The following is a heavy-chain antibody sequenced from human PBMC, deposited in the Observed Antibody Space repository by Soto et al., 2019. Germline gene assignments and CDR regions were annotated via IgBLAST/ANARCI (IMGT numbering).Heavy chain of an antibody. V-gene: IGHV3-66*01. D-gene: IGHD2-15*01. CDR3: ARASGYCSSGSCYPYNFDI. Sequence: GGSLRLSCAASGFTVSTNYMTWARQAPGKGPEWVSVIYSGGRTYYADSVKGRFTISRDNSKNTLYLQMNSLRAEDTAVYYCARASGYCSSGSCYPYNFDIWGQGTMVTVPS. CDR2: IYSGGRT. CDR1: GFTVSTNY. J-gene: IGHJ3*02.